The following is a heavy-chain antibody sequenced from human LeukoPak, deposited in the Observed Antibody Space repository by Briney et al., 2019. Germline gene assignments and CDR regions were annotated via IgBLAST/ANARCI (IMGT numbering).Heavy chain of an antibody. Sequence: ASVKVSCKASGYTFTNYDINWVRQATGQGLEWMGWMNPNSGNTGYAQKFQGRVTITRNTSISTAYMELSSLRSEDTAVYYCARGSPPRVYYDRSGYYSYYFDYWGQGTLVTVSS. CDR3: ARGSPPRVYYDRSGYYSYYFDY. V-gene: IGHV1-8*03. J-gene: IGHJ4*02. CDR2: MNPNSGNT. D-gene: IGHD3-22*01. CDR1: GYTFTNYD.